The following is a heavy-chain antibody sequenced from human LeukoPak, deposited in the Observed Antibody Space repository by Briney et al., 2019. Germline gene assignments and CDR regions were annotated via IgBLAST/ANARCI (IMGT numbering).Heavy chain of an antibody. D-gene: IGHD3-10*01. CDR2: INHSGST. J-gene: IGHJ5*02. Sequence: SETLSLTCAVYGGSFSGYYWSWIRQPPGKGLEWIGEINHSGSTNYNPSLKSRVTISVDTSKNQFSLKLSSVTAADTAVYYCARNNIGQSGGWFDPWGQGTLVTVSS. CDR1: GGSFSGYY. CDR3: ARNNIGQSGGWFDP. V-gene: IGHV4-34*01.